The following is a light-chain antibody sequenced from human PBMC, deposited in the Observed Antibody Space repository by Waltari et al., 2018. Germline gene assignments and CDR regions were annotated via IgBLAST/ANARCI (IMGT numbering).Light chain of an antibody. CDR2: KAN. CDR1: SGSLSTTSS. Sequence: QTVVTQEPSLSVSPGGTVTLTCALSSGSLSTTSSATWYQQTPGQAPRTLVYKANARSSGVPDRFSGSILVNTAALTITGAQADDESDYYCALYMGSGIWVFGGGTRLTVL. CDR3: ALYMGSGIWV. J-gene: IGLJ3*02. V-gene: IGLV8-61*01.